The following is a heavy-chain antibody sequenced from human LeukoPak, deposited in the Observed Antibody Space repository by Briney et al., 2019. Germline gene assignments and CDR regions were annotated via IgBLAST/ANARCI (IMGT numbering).Heavy chain of an antibody. CDR3: ARDRIAAAVLDY. Sequence: ASVKVSCKASGYTFTSYGINWVRQAPGQGLEWMGWINPYHGKTKYAQKFQGRLTMTTDTSTNTAHMELRSLTSDDTAVYFCARDRIAAAVLDYWGQGTLVTVSS. CDR1: GYTFTSYG. J-gene: IGHJ4*02. CDR2: INPYHGKT. D-gene: IGHD6-13*01. V-gene: IGHV1-18*01.